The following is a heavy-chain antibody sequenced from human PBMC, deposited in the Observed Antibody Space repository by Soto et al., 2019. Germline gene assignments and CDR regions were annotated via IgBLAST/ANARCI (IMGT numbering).Heavy chain of an antibody. J-gene: IGHJ5*02. V-gene: IGHV4-59*01. CDR3: ARIHSSIDP. D-gene: IGHD4-4*01. CDR1: GGSISNYY. CDR2: IYYSGST. Sequence: QVQLQESGPGLVKPSETLSLTCSVSGGSISNYYWSWIRQPPGKGLEWIGYIYYSGSTSYNPSLKNRVTILVDSSKQQFSLRLSSVTAADTAVYYCARIHSSIDPWGQGTLVIVSS.